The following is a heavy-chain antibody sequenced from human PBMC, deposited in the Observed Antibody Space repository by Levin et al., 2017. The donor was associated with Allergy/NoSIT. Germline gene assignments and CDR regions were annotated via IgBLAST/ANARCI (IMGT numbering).Heavy chain of an antibody. J-gene: IGHJ6*03. CDR1: GDSISSDVYY. V-gene: IGHV4-61*02. CDR2: IYANGNT. Sequence: PSETLSLTCTVSGDSISSDVYYWNWIRQPAGKGLEWIGRIYANGNTDYNPSLKSRVTMSVDTSKNQFSLKLTSVTAADTAVYYCARGAWTFYYFMDVWGTGTTVTVSS. D-gene: IGHD3/OR15-3a*01. CDR3: ARGAWTFYYFMDV.